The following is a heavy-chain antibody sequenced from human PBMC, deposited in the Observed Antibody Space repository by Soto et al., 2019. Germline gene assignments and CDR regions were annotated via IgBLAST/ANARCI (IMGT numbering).Heavy chain of an antibody. D-gene: IGHD3-3*01. Sequence: SETLYLTFTVSGGSIRSYYGSWIRQPPGKGLEGIGYIYYSGSTNYNPSLKSRVTISVDTSKNQFSLKLSSVTAADTAVYYCARLTEYYDFWSGYSRSNWFDPWGQGTLVTVS. V-gene: IGHV4-59*01. CDR1: GGSIRSYY. CDR3: ARLTEYYDFWSGYSRSNWFDP. J-gene: IGHJ5*02. CDR2: IYYSGST.